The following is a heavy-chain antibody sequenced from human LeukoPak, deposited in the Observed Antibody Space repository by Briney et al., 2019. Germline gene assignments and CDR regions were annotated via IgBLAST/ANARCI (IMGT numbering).Heavy chain of an antibody. CDR1: GGSISSYY. V-gene: IGHV4-4*07. J-gene: IGHJ3*02. CDR2: IYTSGST. D-gene: IGHD6-13*01. CDR3: ARGGSSPAAFDI. Sequence: PSETLSLTCTVSGGSISSYYWSWIWQPAGKGLEWIGRIYTSGSTNYNPSLKSRVTMSVDTSKNQFSLRLSSVTAADTAVYYCARGGSSPAAFDIWGQGTMVTVSS.